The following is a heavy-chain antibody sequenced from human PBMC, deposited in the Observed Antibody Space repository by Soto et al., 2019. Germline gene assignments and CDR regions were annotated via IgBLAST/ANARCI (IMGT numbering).Heavy chain of an antibody. Sequence: ASVKVSCKASGYTFTSYYMHWVRQAPGQGLEWMGIINPSGGSTSYAQKFQGRVTMTRDTSTSTVYMELSSLRSEDTAVYYCASLRWNTMIVVVSPHPYGMDVWGQGTTVTVSS. CDR2: INPSGGST. CDR1: GYTFTSYY. V-gene: IGHV1-46*01. D-gene: IGHD3-22*01. J-gene: IGHJ6*02. CDR3: ASLRWNTMIVVVSPHPYGMDV.